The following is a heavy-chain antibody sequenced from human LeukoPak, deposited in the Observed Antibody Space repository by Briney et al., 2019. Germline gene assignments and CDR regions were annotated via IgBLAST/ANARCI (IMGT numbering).Heavy chain of an antibody. J-gene: IGHJ3*02. V-gene: IGHV4-39*07. CDR3: ARGALWFGELSYAFDI. Sequence: PSETLSLTCTVSGGSISSSSYYWGWIRQPPGKGLEWIGRIYTSGSTNYNPSLKSRVTMSVDTSKNQFSLKLSSVTAADTAVYYCARGALWFGELSYAFDIWGQGTMVTVSS. CDR1: GGSISSSSYY. CDR2: IYTSGST. D-gene: IGHD3-10*01.